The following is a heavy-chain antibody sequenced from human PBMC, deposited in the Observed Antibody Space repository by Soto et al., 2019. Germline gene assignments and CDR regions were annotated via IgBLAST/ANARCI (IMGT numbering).Heavy chain of an antibody. J-gene: IGHJ1*01. V-gene: IGHV3-30*18. CDR2: ISYDGSNK. D-gene: IGHD1-1*01. CDR1: GLTFSSYG. Sequence: QVQLVESGGGVVQPGRSLRLSCAASGLTFSSYGMHWVRQAPGKGLEWVAVISYDGSNKYYADSVKGRFTISRDNSKNTPYPQMNRLRVEDTAVYYCEKGNIEMASRQWGYFQDWGQGTLVSVSS. CDR3: EKGNIEMASRQWGYFQD.